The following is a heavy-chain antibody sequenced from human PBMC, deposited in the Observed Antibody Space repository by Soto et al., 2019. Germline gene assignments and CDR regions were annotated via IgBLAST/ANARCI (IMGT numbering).Heavy chain of an antibody. CDR2: ISGSCSST. Sequence: GGSLRLSCAASGFTFSSYAMSWVRQAPGKGMEWVSAISGSCSSTYYADSVKGRFTISRDNSKNTLYLQMNSLRAEDTAVAVCAKDDVSGGIWCGDLLTSGYWGQGTLVTVSS. CDR3: AKDDVSGGIWCGDLLTSGY. CDR1: GFTFSSYA. J-gene: IGHJ4*02. D-gene: IGHD3-10*01. V-gene: IGHV3-23*01.